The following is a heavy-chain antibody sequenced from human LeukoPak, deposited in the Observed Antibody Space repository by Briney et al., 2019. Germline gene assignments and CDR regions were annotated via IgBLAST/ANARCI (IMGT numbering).Heavy chain of an antibody. J-gene: IGHJ6*02. Sequence: PGGSLRLSCAASGFTFSSYYMHWVRQAPGKGLVWVSRINSDGRRTSYADSGKGRFTISRDNAKNTLYLQMNSLRAEDTAVYYCARGSYYGMDVWGQGTTVTVSS. CDR1: GFTFSSYY. V-gene: IGHV3-74*01. CDR3: ARGSYYGMDV. CDR2: INSDGRRT.